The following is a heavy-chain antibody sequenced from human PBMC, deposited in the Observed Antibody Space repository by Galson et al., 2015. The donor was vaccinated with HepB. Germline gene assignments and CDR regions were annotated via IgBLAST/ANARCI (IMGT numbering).Heavy chain of an antibody. Sequence: SVKVSCKASGGTFSNYAISWVRQAPGQGLEWMGGIIPIFGTANYAQKFQGRVTITADKSTSTAYMELSSLRSEDTAVYYCARGGGEYYYDSSGYYPPGYWGQGTLVTVSS. CDR2: IIPIFGTA. CDR1: GGTFSNYA. D-gene: IGHD3-22*01. J-gene: IGHJ4*02. CDR3: ARGGGEYYYDSSGYYPPGY. V-gene: IGHV1-69*06.